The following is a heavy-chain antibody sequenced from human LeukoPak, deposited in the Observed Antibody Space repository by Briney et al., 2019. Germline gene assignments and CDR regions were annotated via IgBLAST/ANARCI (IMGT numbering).Heavy chain of an antibody. CDR3: ARDSGERIFDY. V-gene: IGHV4-59*01. CDR1: GGSISSYY. J-gene: IGHJ4*02. D-gene: IGHD2/OR15-2a*01. Sequence: SETLSLTCTVSGGSISSYYWSWIRQPPGKGLEWIGYIYYSGSTNYNPPLKSRVTISVDTSKNQFSLKLSSVTAADTAVYYCARDSGERIFDYWGQGTLVTVSS. CDR2: IYYSGST.